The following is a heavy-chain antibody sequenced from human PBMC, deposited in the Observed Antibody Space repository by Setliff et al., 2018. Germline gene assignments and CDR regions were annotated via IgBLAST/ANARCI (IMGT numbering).Heavy chain of an antibody. J-gene: IGHJ4*02. CDR3: ARDPSSVAARPGY. CDR2: IYSSGNT. Sequence: SETLSLTCTVYGGSFSNYYWSWIRQPPGKGLEWIGSIYSSGNTYYNPSLKRRVTISVDTTKNQFSLQLNSVTAADTAVYYCARDPSSVAARPGYWGQGTLVTVSS. CDR1: GGSFSNYY. V-gene: IGHV4-59*12. D-gene: IGHD6-6*01.